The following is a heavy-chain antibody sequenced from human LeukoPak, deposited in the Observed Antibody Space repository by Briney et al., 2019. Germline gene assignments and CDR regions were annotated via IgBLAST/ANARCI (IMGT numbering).Heavy chain of an antibody. CDR2: MNPNSGNT. D-gene: IGHD3-10*01. J-gene: IGHJ5*02. Sequence: GASVKVSCKASGYTFTSYDINWVRQATGQGLEWMGWMNPNSGNTGYAQKFQGRVTMTRNTSISTAYMELSSLRSEDTAVYYCASLDYYGSGSYYGGKFDPWGQGTLVTVSS. CDR1: GYTFTSYD. V-gene: IGHV1-8*01. CDR3: ASLDYYGSGSYYGGKFDP.